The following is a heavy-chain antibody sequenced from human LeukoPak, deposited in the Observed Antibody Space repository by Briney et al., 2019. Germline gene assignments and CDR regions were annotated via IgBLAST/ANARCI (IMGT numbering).Heavy chain of an antibody. CDR2: MYHSGSI. V-gene: IGHV4-38-2*02. J-gene: IGHJ4*02. D-gene: IGHD2-15*01. CDR1: GYSISSGYF. CDR3: ARDPYCSGGSCYPFDY. Sequence: ASETLSLTCTVSGYSISSGYFWGWIRQPPGKGLEWIGSMYHSGSIYHNPSLKSRVTISLDTSRNQFSLKLYSVTAAGTAVYYCARDPYCSGGSCYPFDYWGQGTLVTVSS.